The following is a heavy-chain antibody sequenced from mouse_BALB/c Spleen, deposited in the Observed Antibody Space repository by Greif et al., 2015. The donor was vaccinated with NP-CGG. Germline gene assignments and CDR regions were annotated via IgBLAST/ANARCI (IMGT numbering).Heavy chain of an antibody. CDR3: ARYDYDYYVMDY. J-gene: IGHJ4*01. D-gene: IGHD2-4*01. V-gene: IGHV1-80*01. Sequence: QVQLQQSGAELVRPGSSVKISCKASGYAFSSYWMNWVKQRPGQGLEWIGQIYPGDGDTNYNGKFKGKATLTADKSSSTAYMQLSSLTSEDSAVYFCARYDYDYYVMDYWGQGTSVTVSS. CDR2: IYPGDGDT. CDR1: GYAFSSYW.